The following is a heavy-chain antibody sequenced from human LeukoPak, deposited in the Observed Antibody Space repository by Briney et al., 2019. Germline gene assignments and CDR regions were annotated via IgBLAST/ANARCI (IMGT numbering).Heavy chain of an antibody. J-gene: IGHJ3*02. CDR1: GYTFTDYY. CDR2: INPNSGGT. CDR3: ARGEYVISGYRNDAFDI. Sequence: ASVKVSCKASGYTFTDYYMHWVRQAPGQGLEWMGWINPNSGGTNYAQKFQGRVTMTRDTSISTASMELSRLTSDDTAVYYCARGEYVISGYRNDAFDIWGQGTMVTVSS. V-gene: IGHV1-2*02. D-gene: IGHD3-22*01.